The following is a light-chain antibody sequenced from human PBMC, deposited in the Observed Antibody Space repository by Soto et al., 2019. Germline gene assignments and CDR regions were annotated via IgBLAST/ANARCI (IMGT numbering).Light chain of an antibody. CDR2: DAS. V-gene: IGKV3-11*01. CDR3: QQRSNWPRFT. J-gene: IGKJ3*01. Sequence: EIVLTQSPATLSLSPGERATLSCRASQSVSSYLAWYQQKPGQAPRLLIYDASNKATGIPARFSGSGSGTDFPLTISRLEPEDFAVYYCQQRSNWPRFTFGPGTKVDIK. CDR1: QSVSSY.